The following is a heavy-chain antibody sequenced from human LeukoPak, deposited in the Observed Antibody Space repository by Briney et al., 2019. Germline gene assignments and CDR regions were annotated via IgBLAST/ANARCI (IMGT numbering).Heavy chain of an antibody. J-gene: IGHJ5*02. Sequence: GASVKVSCKASGYTFTSYGISWVRQAPGQGLEWMGWISAYNGNTNYAQKLQGRVTMTTDTSTSTAYMELRSLRSDDTAVYYCARDFRPRLYYYGSGVTAGWFDPWGQGTLVTVSS. V-gene: IGHV1-18*01. D-gene: IGHD3-10*01. CDR2: ISAYNGNT. CDR3: ARDFRPRLYYYGSGVTAGWFDP. CDR1: GYTFTSYG.